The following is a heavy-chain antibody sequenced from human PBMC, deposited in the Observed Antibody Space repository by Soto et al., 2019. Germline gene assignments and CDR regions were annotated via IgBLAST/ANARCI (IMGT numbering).Heavy chain of an antibody. Sequence: SQTLSLTCAISGDSVSSNSAAWNWIRQSPSRGLEWLGRTYYRSKWYNDYAVSVKSRITINPDTSKNQFSLQLNSVTPEDTAVYYCARAPGIPDIMATRFSVPFDYWGQGTLVTVSS. V-gene: IGHV6-1*01. D-gene: IGHD5-12*01. J-gene: IGHJ4*02. CDR3: ARAPGIPDIMATRFSVPFDY. CDR2: TYYRSKWYN. CDR1: GDSVSSNSAA.